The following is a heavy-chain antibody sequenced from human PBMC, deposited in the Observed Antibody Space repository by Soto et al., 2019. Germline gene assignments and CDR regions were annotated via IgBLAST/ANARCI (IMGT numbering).Heavy chain of an antibody. V-gene: IGHV3-49*04. CDR1: GFTFSSYA. Sequence: GGSLRLSCAASGFTFSSYAMSWVRQAPGKGLEWVGFIRSKAYGGTTEYAASVKGRFTISRDDSKSIAYLQMNSLKTEDTAVYYCTRDYFDYWGQGTLVTVSS. CDR3: TRDYFDY. J-gene: IGHJ4*02. CDR2: IRSKAYGGTT.